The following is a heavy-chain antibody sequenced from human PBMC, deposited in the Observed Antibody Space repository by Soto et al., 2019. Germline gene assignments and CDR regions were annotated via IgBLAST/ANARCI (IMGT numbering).Heavy chain of an antibody. J-gene: IGHJ4*02. V-gene: IGHV1-3*01. CDR1: GYTFTNHV. Sequence: QVHLVQSGAEVKKPGASVKVSCKTSGYTFTNHVIHWVRQAPGPRLEWMGWVNAGNDNTKWSREFQGRLTLTKDTSATTAYMELSSLTSEDTAIYFCAREVPDGYSRFDHWGQGTLVTVSS. CDR3: AREVPDGYSRFDH. CDR2: VNAGNDNT. D-gene: IGHD5-18*01.